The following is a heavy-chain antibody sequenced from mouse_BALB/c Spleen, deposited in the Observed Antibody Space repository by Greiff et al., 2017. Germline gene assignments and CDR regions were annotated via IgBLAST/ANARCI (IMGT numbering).Heavy chain of an antibody. J-gene: IGHJ1*01. D-gene: IGHD1-1*01. V-gene: IGHV1-54*01. CDR2: INPGSGGT. CDR1: GYAFTNYL. CDR3: AKVAEDWYFDV. Sequence: QVQLQQPGAELVRPGTSVKVSCKASGYAFTNYLIEWVKQRPGQGLEWIGVINPGSGGTNYNEKFKGKATLTADKSSSTAYMQLSSLTSDDSAVYFCAKVAEDWYFDVWGAGTTVTVSS.